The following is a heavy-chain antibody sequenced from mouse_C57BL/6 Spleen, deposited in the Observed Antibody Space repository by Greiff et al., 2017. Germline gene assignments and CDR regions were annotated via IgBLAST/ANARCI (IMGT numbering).Heavy chain of an antibody. D-gene: IGHD1-1*01. J-gene: IGHJ2*01. CDR1: GFTFSSYG. CDR2: ISSGGSYT. Sequence: EVKLVESGGDLVKPGGSLKLSCAASGFTFSSYGMSWVRQTPDKRLEWVATISSGGSYTYYPDSVKGRFTISRDNAKNTLYLQMSSQKSEDTAMYYCARQDYYGSSYEYFDYWGQGTTLTVTS. CDR3: ARQDYYGSSYEYFDY. V-gene: IGHV5-6*02.